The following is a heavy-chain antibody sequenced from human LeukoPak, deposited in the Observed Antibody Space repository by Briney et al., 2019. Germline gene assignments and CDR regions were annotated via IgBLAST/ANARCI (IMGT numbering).Heavy chain of an antibody. J-gene: IGHJ4*02. Sequence: PSETLSLTCNVSGVSVSTSHWNWNRQRPGKGLEWIGCLSYTGKTDYNPSLKSRVSISLGSSNNHFSLKLTSVTAADTAVYYCSEGYFEPFDHWGQGILVTVSS. V-gene: IGHV4-59*02. CDR3: SEGYFEPFDH. D-gene: IGHD2/OR15-2a*01. CDR1: GVSVSTSH. CDR2: LSYTGKT.